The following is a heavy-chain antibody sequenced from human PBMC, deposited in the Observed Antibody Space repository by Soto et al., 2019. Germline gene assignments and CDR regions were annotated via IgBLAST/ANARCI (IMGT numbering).Heavy chain of an antibody. J-gene: IGHJ6*02. CDR3: AKDLQISTAGQDYYYGMDV. Sequence: GGSLRLSCAASGFTFSSYGMHWVRQAPGKGLEWVAVISYDGSNKYYADSVKGRFTISRDNSKNTLYLQMNSLRAEDTAVYYCAKDLQISTAGQDYYYGMDVWGQGTTVTVSS. CDR1: GFTFSSYG. CDR2: ISYDGSNK. V-gene: IGHV3-30*18. D-gene: IGHD5-18*01.